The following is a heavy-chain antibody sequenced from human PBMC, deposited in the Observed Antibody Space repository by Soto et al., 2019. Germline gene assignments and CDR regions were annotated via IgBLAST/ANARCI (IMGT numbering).Heavy chain of an antibody. CDR2: IYYSGST. V-gene: IGHV4-59*01. CDR3: VASGSNGQFDF. CDR1: GGSISNYF. D-gene: IGHD3-10*01. J-gene: IGHJ4*02. Sequence: QVQLQESGPGLVKPSETLSLTCTVSGGSISNYFWHWIRQPPGKGLEWIGYIYYSGSTNYNPSLKSRVNISVDTSKNQFSLKLSSVTAADTAVYYCVASGSNGQFDFWAQGTLVTVSS.